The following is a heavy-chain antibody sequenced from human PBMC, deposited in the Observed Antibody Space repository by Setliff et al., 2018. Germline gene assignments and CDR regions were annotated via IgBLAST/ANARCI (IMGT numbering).Heavy chain of an antibody. Sequence: ASVKVSCKVSGYTLTKLPMHWVRQAPGKGLEWMGWVSGYNGDTKYAQKFQGRVTMTTDTSRSTAYMELRSLRSDDTAVYYCARGRDPAYYYDSGGYYWDYWGQGTLVTVSS. D-gene: IGHD3-22*01. V-gene: IGHV1-18*01. CDR2: VSGYNGDT. J-gene: IGHJ4*02. CDR1: GYTLTKLP. CDR3: ARGRDPAYYYDSGGYYWDY.